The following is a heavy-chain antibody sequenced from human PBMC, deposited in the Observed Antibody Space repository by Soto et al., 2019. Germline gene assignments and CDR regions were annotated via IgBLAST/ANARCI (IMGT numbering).Heavy chain of an antibody. J-gene: IGHJ4*02. CDR1: GFTFSIYA. V-gene: IGHV3-23*01. CDR2: VSGSGTGT. D-gene: IGHD2-15*01. CDR3: ARAGYCRGGGCYAD. Sequence: EVQLLESGGGLVQPGGSLRLSCAASGFTFSIYAMGWVRQAPGKGLEWVSGVSGSGTGTYYADSVKGRFTISRDNSKNTVYLRLDSLRAEDTAVYYCARAGYCRGGGCYADWGQGALVTVSS.